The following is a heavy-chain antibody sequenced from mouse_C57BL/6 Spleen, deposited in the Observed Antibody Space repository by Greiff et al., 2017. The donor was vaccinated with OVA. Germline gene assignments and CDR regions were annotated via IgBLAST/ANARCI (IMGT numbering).Heavy chain of an antibody. Sequence: EVKLVESGGGLVKPGGSLKLSCAASGFTFSDYGMHWVRQAPEKGLEWVAYISNGSGTIYYADTVKCRFTISRDNAKNTLFLQMTSLRSEDTAMYYCARPMDYYAMDYWGQGTSVTVSS. CDR1: GFTFSDYG. CDR3: ARPMDYYAMDY. J-gene: IGHJ4*01. V-gene: IGHV5-17*01. D-gene: IGHD1-1*02. CDR2: ISNGSGTI.